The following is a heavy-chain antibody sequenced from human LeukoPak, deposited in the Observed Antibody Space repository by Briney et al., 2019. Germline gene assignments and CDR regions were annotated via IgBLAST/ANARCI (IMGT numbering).Heavy chain of an antibody. D-gene: IGHD2-2*03. CDR3: AKDWIMDKGDY. CDR2: ISGSGGST. J-gene: IGHJ4*02. CDR1: GFTFSNYG. Sequence: PGGSLRLSCAASGFTFSNYGVSWVRQAPGKGLEWVSAISGSGGSTYYADSVKGRFTISRDNSKNTLYLQMNSLRAEDTAVYYCAKDWIMDKGDYWGQGTLVTVSS. V-gene: IGHV3-23*01.